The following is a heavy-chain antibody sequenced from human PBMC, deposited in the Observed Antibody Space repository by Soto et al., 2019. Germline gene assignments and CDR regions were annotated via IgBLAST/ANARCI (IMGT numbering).Heavy chain of an antibody. D-gene: IGHD6-6*01. CDR3: ASIHNEYRSSSGLGY. CDR1: GYTFTGYY. Sequence: QVQLVQSGAEVKKPGASMKVSCKASGYTFTGYYMHWVRQAPGQGLEWMGWINPNSGGTNYAHKVQGRVTMTSTTSISRAYMELSSFRSANTAVYSCASIHNEYRSSSGLGYWGQGTLVTVSA. CDR2: INPNSGGT. V-gene: IGHV1-2*02. J-gene: IGHJ4*02.